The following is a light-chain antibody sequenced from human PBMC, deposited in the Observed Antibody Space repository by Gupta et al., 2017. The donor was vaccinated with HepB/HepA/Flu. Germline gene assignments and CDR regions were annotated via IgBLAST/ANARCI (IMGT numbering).Light chain of an antibody. Sequence: DIQMTQSPSTLSASVGDTVTITCRASQSISSWLAWYQQKPGKAPKLLIYKASTLESGVPSRFSGGESGTEFTLTISSLQPDDFATYYCQQYGTFGQGTKVEI. CDR1: QSISSW. V-gene: IGKV1-5*03. CDR3: QQYGT. CDR2: KAS. J-gene: IGKJ1*01.